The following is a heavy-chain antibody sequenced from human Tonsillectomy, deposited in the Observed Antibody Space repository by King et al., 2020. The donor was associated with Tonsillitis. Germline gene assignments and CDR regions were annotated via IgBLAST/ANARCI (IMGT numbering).Heavy chain of an antibody. D-gene: IGHD3-10*01. J-gene: IGHJ4*02. CDR2: ISSNGGST. V-gene: IGHV3-64D*06. Sequence: VQLVETGGGLVQPGGSLRLSCSASGFTFSSYAVFWVRQTPEKGLEYVSGISSNGGSTYYADSVKGRFTISRDNSNNTLYLQMSSLRVEDTAVYYCVKDALLWSQGTLVTVSS. CDR3: VKDALL. CDR1: GFTFSSYA.